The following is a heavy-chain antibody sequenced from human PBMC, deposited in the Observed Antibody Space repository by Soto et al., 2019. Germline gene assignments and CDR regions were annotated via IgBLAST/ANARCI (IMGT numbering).Heavy chain of an antibody. V-gene: IGHV3-49*03. J-gene: IGHJ6*02. CDR2: IRSKAYGGTT. D-gene: IGHD6-13*01. Sequence: GGSLRLSCTASGFTFGDYAMSWFRQAPGKGLEWVGFIRSKAYGGTTEYAASVKGRFTISRDDSKSIAYLQMNSLKTEDTAVYYCTRAHVGSSWYGWGYYYYGMDVWGQGT. CDR1: GFTFGDYA. CDR3: TRAHVGSSWYGWGYYYYGMDV.